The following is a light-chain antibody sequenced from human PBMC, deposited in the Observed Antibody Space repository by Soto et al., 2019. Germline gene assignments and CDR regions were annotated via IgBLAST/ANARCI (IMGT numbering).Light chain of an antibody. J-gene: IGLJ1*01. Sequence: QSVLTQPRSVSGSPGQSVTISCTGTSSDVGGYNYVSWYQQHPGKAPKVMIYDVSKRPSRVPDRFSGSKSGNTASLTISGLQAEDEADYYCCSYAGSPYVFGTGTKLTVL. CDR1: SSDVGGYNY. V-gene: IGLV2-11*01. CDR3: CSYAGSPYV. CDR2: DVS.